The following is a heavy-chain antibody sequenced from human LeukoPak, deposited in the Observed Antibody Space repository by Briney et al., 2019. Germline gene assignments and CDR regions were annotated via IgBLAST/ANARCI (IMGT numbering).Heavy chain of an antibody. D-gene: IGHD3-22*01. CDR2: ISGSGGST. CDR1: GFTFSSYA. CDR3: AKDYYDSSGYYQHFDY. Sequence: GGSLRLSCAATGFTFSSYAMSWVRQAPGKGLEWVSAISGSGGSTYYADSVKGRFTISRDNSKNTLYLQMNSLRAEDTAVYYCAKDYYDSSGYYQHFDYWGQGTLVTVSS. J-gene: IGHJ4*02. V-gene: IGHV3-23*01.